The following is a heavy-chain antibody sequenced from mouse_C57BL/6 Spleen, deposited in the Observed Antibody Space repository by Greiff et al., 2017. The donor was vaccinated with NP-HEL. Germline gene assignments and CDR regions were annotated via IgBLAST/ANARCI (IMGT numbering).Heavy chain of an antibody. CDR2: IYPGSGST. V-gene: IGHV1-55*01. J-gene: IGHJ2*01. CDR1: GYTFTSYW. Sequence: QVQLQQPGAELVKPGASVKMSCKASGYTFTSYWITWVKQRPGQGLEWIGDIYPGSGSTNYNEKFKSKATLTVDTSSSTAYMQLSSLTSEDSAVYYCARSYYGSSGVDYWRQGTTLTVSS. CDR3: ARSYYGSSGVDY. D-gene: IGHD1-1*01.